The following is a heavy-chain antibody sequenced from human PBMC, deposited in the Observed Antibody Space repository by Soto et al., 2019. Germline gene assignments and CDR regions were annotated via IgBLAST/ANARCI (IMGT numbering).Heavy chain of an antibody. Sequence: TSETLSLTCTVSGGSISSGDYYWSWIRQPPGKGLEWIGYIYYSGSTYYNPSLKSRVTISVDTSKNQFSLKLSSVTAADTAVYYCARDPLRWYSPHNWFDPWGQGTLVTVSS. V-gene: IGHV4-30-4*01. CDR2: IYYSGST. CDR1: GGSISSGDYY. CDR3: ARDPLRWYSPHNWFDP. J-gene: IGHJ5*02. D-gene: IGHD6-13*01.